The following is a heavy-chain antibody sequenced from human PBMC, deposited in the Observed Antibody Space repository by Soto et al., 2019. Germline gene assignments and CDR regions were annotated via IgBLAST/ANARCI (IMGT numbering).Heavy chain of an antibody. D-gene: IGHD1-26*01. Sequence: QVQLVESGGGVVQLGRSLRLSCAASGFPLRTFPLHGVRRAPGRGRGGVAVLSYDGSNKYYADSVKGRFTISRDNSKNTLYLQMNSLRAEDTAVYYCARTPRGQWELPYYYYGMDVWGQGTTVTVSS. J-gene: IGHJ6*02. V-gene: IGHV3-30-3*01. CDR3: ARTPRGQWELPYYYYGMDV. CDR2: LSYDGSNK. CDR1: GFPLRTFP.